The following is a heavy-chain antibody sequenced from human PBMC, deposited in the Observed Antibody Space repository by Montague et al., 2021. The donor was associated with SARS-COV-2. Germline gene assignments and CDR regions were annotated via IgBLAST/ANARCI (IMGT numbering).Heavy chain of an antibody. CDR2: IYRSGSP. V-gene: IGHV4-61*02. Sequence: TLSLTCTVSGGSISRGYCYWSWIRLPAGQGLEWIGRIYRSGSPNSXPSLESRVALSVDTSRNQFSMKMTSVTAADAAMYSCASGVDTGVVTVTGGFDSWGQGTLVIVSS. J-gene: IGHJ4*02. D-gene: IGHD5-18*01. CDR3: ASGVDTGVVTVTGGFDS. CDR1: GGSISRGYCY.